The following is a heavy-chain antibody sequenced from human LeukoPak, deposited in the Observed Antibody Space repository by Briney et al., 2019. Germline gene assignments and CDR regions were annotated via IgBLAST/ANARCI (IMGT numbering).Heavy chain of an antibody. CDR2: IIPIFGTA. CDR3: ARAPDFWSGYYNYYYMDV. V-gene: IGHV1-69*13. CDR1: GYTFTSYY. Sequence: GASVKVSCKASGYTFTSYYMHWVRQAPGQGLEWMGGIIPIFGTANYAQKFQGRVTITADESTSTAYMELSSLRSEDTAVYYCARAPDFWSGYYNYYYMDVWGKGTTVTVSS. D-gene: IGHD3-3*01. J-gene: IGHJ6*03.